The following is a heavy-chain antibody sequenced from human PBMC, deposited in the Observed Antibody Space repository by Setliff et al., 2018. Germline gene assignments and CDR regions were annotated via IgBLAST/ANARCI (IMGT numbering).Heavy chain of an antibody. D-gene: IGHD2-2*01. CDR3: SRLVRYCTRTSCQRTSGEDY. V-gene: IGHV1-18*01. CDR2: ISAYSGNT. J-gene: IGHJ4*02. CDR1: GYTFTNYA. Sequence: ASVKVSCKASGYTFTNYAINWVRQAPGQGLEWVGWISAYSGNTYYAQKFQGRVTMTTDTSTATAYLELRSLRSDDTAVYYCSRLVRYCTRTSCQRTSGEDYWGQGTLVTVSS.